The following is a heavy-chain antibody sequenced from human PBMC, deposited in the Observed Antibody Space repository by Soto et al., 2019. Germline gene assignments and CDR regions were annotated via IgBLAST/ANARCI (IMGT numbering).Heavy chain of an antibody. CDR3: ARGKGHTGLNCFDP. J-gene: IGHJ5*02. Sequence: SETLSLTCAVSGYSISGGYYLGWIRQPPGKGLEWIGSIYHSGSIYYNPSLKSRVSISVDTSKNHFSLKLSSVTAADTAVYYCARGKGHTGLNCFDPWGQGTLVTVSS. CDR1: GYSISGGYY. D-gene: IGHD2-21*02. V-gene: IGHV4-38-2*01. CDR2: IYHSGSI.